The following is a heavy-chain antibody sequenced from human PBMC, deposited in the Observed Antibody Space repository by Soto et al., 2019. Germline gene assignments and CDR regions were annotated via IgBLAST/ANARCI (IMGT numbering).Heavy chain of an antibody. CDR1: GGSISSGGYY. J-gene: IGHJ5*02. Sequence: QVQLQESGPGLVKPSQTLSLTCTVSGGSISSGGYYWSWIRQHPGKGLEWIGYIYYSGSTYYNPSLKSRVTVSVGAGKNQFALKLSSVTAADTAVYDCARADKLGRWFDPWGQGTLVTVSS. D-gene: IGHD6-13*01. CDR3: ARADKLGRWFDP. V-gene: IGHV4-31*03. CDR2: IYYSGST.